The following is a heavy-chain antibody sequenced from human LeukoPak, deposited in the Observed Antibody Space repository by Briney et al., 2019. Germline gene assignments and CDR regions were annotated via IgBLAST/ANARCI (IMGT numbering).Heavy chain of an antibody. Sequence: SETLSLTCTVSGGSISSGGYYWSWIRQHPGKGLEWIGYVYYSGSTYYNPSLKSRVTTSVDTSKNQFSLKLTSVTAADTAVYYCARSSYGAAPYYWGQGTLVTVSS. CDR2: VYYSGST. J-gene: IGHJ4*02. CDR3: ARSSYGAAPYY. V-gene: IGHV4-31*03. CDR1: GGSISSGGYY. D-gene: IGHD6-25*01.